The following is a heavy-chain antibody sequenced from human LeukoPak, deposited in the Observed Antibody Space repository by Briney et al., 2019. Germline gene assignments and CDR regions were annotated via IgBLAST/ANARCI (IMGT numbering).Heavy chain of an antibody. D-gene: IGHD3-3*01. Sequence: PGGSLRLSCAASGFTFSTYSMSWVRQAPGKGLEWVSYISSSSSTISYPDSVKGRFTISRDNAKNSLYLQMNNLRAEDTAVYYCASLEYDGMDVWGQGPRSPSP. CDR1: GFTFSTYS. V-gene: IGHV3-48*01. CDR3: ASLEYDGMDV. CDR2: ISSSSSTI. J-gene: IGHJ6*02.